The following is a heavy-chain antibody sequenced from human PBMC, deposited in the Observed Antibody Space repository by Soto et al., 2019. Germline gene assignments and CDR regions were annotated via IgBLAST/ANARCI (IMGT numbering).Heavy chain of an antibody. J-gene: IGHJ3*02. CDR2: THHSGNT. Sequence: PSETLSLTCAVSGGSISGSQWWTWVRQPPGKGLEWIAETHHSGNTTYNPSLKRRAIISLDTSKSQSSLNLISVSAADTAAYYCARDSDWGSEDSKFWSFNICGQGTVIT. CDR3: ARDSDWGSEDSKFWSFNI. V-gene: IGHV4-4*02. D-gene: IGHD3-16*01. CDR1: GGSISGSQW.